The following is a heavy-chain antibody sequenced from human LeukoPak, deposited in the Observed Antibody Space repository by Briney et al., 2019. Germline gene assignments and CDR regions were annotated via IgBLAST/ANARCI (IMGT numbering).Heavy chain of an antibody. CDR1: GYTFTGYY. CDR2: INPNSGGT. V-gene: IGHV1-2*02. D-gene: IGHD5-18*01. CDR3: ARDRDTAIIYYFDY. Sequence: ASVKVSCKAPGYTFTGYYMHWVRQAPGQGLEWMGWINPNSGGTNYAQKFRGRVTMTRNTSISTAYMELSRLRSDDTAVYYCARDRDTAIIYYFDYWGQGTLVTVSS. J-gene: IGHJ4*02.